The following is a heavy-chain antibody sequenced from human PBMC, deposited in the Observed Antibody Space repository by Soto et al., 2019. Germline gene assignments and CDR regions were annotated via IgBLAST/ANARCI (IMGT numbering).Heavy chain of an antibody. D-gene: IGHD2-2*01. J-gene: IGHJ4*02. CDR1: GFTFSTYG. Sequence: PGGSLRLSCAASGFTFSTYGMHWVRQAPRKGLEWVAVISYDGSNKYYPDSVKGRFTISRDNSKSTLYLQMNSLRAEDTAVYYCAKDHRYCSSTTCPLDSWGQGTLVTVSS. V-gene: IGHV3-30*18. CDR2: ISYDGSNK. CDR3: AKDHRYCSSTTCPLDS.